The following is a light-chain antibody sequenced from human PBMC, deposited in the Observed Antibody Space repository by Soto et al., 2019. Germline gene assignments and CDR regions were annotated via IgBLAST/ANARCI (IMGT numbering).Light chain of an antibody. V-gene: IGKV3-15*01. Sequence: EIVMTQSPATLSVSPGERAALPCRASQSVSGNLAWYQQTPGQAPRLLIYGASTRATGIPARFSGSGFGTEFTLTISSLKSEDFAVYYCQQYNYRPPAFAQGPRLEIK. CDR3: QQYNYRPPA. CDR1: QSVSGN. J-gene: IGKJ5*01. CDR2: GAS.